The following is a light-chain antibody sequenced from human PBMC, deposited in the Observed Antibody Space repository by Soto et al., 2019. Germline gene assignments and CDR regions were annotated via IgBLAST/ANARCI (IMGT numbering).Light chain of an antibody. V-gene: IGLV2-11*01. CDR1: SSDVGDYNY. CDR3: CSYAGTYTVV. Sequence: QSALTQPRSVSGSPGQSVTISCTGTSSDVGDYNYVSWYQQHPGKAPKFIIYEVSKRPSGVPDRFSGSKSGNTASLTISGLHAEDEADYYCCSYAGTYTVVFCGGTKVTVL. CDR2: EVS. J-gene: IGLJ2*01.